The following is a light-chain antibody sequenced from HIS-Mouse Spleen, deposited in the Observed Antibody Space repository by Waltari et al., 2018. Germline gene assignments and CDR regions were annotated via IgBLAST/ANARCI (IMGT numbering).Light chain of an antibody. J-gene: IGKJ2*01. CDR2: DAS. CDR1: QSVSSSY. CDR3: QQYGSSPPYT. V-gene: IGKV3-20*01. Sequence: EIVLTQSLGTLSLSPGERATFSCRAIQSVSSSYLSWYQLKPGQAPELLIYDASSSATGIPDRLSGSASRTDFTLTISRLEPEEFAVYYCQQYGSSPPYTFGQGTKLEIK.